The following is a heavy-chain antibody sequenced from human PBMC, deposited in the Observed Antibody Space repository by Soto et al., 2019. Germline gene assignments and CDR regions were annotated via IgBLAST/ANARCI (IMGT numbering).Heavy chain of an antibody. CDR1: CGSISSYD. D-gene: IGHD3-10*01. CDR2: IYTSGST. V-gene: IGHV4-4*07. CDR3: AREGAYGSGSYYPRWFDP. J-gene: IGHJ5*02. Sequence: PSETLCRTCTVACGSISSYDWSWIRQPAGEGLEWIGRIYTSGSTNYNPSLKSRVTMSVDTSKNQFSLKLSSVTAADTAVYYCAREGAYGSGSYYPRWFDPWGQGTLVTVS.